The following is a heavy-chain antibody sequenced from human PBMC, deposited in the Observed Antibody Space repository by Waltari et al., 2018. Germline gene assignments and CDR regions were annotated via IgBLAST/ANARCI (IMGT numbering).Heavy chain of an antibody. CDR1: GYRFTSYW. V-gene: IGHV5-51*03. D-gene: IGHD3-3*01. Sequence: EVQLVQSGAEVNKPGESLKISCKGSGYRFTSYWIGWVLKMPGKGLEWMGIIYPGDSDTRYSPSFQGQVTISADKSISTAYLQRSSLKASDTAMYYCARPGKGSDFWSGIDYWGQGTLVTVSS. J-gene: IGHJ4*02. CDR2: IYPGDSDT. CDR3: ARPGKGSDFWSGIDY.